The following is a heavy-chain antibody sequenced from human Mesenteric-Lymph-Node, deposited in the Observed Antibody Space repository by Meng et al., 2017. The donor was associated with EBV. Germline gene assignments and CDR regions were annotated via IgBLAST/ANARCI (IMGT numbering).Heavy chain of an antibody. CDR3: TKVACRGGNCEVGRLDP. CDR2: IYYRGDT. J-gene: IGHJ5*02. D-gene: IGHD2-21*02. Sequence: QAQPQEAGPGRVKPSESLSLPCTVSGGSLSPYYWSWIRQSPGKGLEWIGYIYYRGDTNYNPSLESRVTISIDTSKNQFSLQLTSLTAADTAVYYCTKVACRGGNCEVGRLDPWGQGTLVTVSS. CDR1: GGSLSPYY. V-gene: IGHV4-59*01.